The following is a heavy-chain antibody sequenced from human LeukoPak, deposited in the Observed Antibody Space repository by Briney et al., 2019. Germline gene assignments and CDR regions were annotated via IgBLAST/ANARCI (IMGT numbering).Heavy chain of an antibody. D-gene: IGHD3-16*01. CDR3: ARDRADYGGYMDV. J-gene: IGHJ6*03. CDR2: IYYSGST. Sequence: PSETLSLTCTVAGGSISSSSYYWGWLRQPPGKRLEWIGSIYYSGSTYYNPSLKSRVTISVDTSKNQFSLKLSSVTAADTAVYYCARDRADYGGYMDVWGKGTTGTVSS. V-gene: IGHV4-39*07. CDR1: GGSISSSSYY.